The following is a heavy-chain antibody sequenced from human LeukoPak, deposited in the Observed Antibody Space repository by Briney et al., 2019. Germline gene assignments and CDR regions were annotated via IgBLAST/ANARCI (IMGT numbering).Heavy chain of an antibody. CDR2: IYYSGST. J-gene: IGHJ6*02. Sequence: SETLSLTCTVSGGSISSGGYYWSWIRQHPGKGLEWSGYIYYSGSTYYNPSLKSRVTISVDTSKNQFSLKLSSVTAADTAVYYCARLQGLPYYYYGMDVWGQGTTVTVSS. CDR1: GGSISSGGYY. CDR3: ARLQGLPYYYYGMDV. V-gene: IGHV4-31*03.